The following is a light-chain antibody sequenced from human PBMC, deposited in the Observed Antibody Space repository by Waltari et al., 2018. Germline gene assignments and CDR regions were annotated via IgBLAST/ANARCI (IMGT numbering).Light chain of an antibody. CDR2: WAS. V-gene: IGKV4-1*01. J-gene: IGKJ2*01. Sequence: DIVMTQSPDSLAVSLGERATINCKSSQSFLYSSNNKNYLAWYQQKPGQPPKLRIYWASTRESGVPDRFSGSGSGTDFTLTISSLQAEDVAVYYCQQYYTTPYTFGQGTKLEIK. CDR3: QQYYTTPYT. CDR1: QSFLYSSNNKNY.